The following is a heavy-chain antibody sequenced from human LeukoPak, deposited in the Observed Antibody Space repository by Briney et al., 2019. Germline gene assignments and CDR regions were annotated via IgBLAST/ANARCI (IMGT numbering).Heavy chain of an antibody. Sequence: SEILSLTCTVSGASISSSPYYWGWIRQPPGKGLEWIGSIYYSGSPYYNPSLKSRVTLSVDTSNNQLSLKVSSVTAADAAVYYCARRSGYTYGSVDFDYWGQGILVTVSS. J-gene: IGHJ4*02. V-gene: IGHV4-39*01. CDR1: GASISSSPYY. D-gene: IGHD5-18*01. CDR2: IYYSGSP. CDR3: ARRSGYTYGSVDFDY.